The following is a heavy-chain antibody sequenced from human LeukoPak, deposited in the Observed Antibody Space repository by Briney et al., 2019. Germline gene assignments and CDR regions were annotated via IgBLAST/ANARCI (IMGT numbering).Heavy chain of an antibody. V-gene: IGHV1-2*02. D-gene: IGHD3-9*01. Sequence: GASVKVSCKASGYTFTGYYMHWVRQAPGQGLEWMGWINPNSGGTNYAQKFQGRVTMTRDTSISTAYMELSRLRSEDTAVYYCARIGEYYDILAGDYWGQGTLVTVSS. CDR2: INPNSGGT. CDR1: GYTFTGYY. CDR3: ARIGEYYDILAGDY. J-gene: IGHJ4*02.